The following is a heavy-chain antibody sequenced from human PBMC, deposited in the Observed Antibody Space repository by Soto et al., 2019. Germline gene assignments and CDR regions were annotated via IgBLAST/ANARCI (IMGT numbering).Heavy chain of an antibody. J-gene: IGHJ4*02. CDR3: VRGPYNYNSRYFDY. V-gene: IGHV4-34*01. Sequence: SETLSLTCTVSGGSFSGYFWTWIRQPPGQGLEWLAEINHSGITNYNPSVESRVSMSVDTSKNQFSLRLYSVTAADTAVYYCVRGPYNYNSRYFDYWGQGTLVTVSS. CDR1: GGSFSGYF. D-gene: IGHD1-1*01. CDR2: INHSGIT.